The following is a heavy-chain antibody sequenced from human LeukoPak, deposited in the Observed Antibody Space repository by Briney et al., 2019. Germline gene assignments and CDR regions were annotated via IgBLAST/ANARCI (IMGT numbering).Heavy chain of an antibody. CDR3: AKDTLLFYHYYGIDV. Sequence: GGSLRLSCAASGLNLDAYAMHWVRQAPGKGLEWVSLISGNGTITYYADSVKGRFTISRDNSKNSLFLEMNSLRSEDTALYYCAKDTLLFYHYYGIDVWGQGTTVTVSS. CDR1: GLNLDAYA. J-gene: IGHJ6*02. CDR2: ISGNGTIT. V-gene: IGHV3-43*02.